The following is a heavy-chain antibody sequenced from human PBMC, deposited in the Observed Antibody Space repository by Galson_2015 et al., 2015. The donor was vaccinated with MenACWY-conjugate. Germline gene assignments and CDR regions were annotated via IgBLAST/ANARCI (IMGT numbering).Heavy chain of an antibody. Sequence: SLRLSCAASGFTFNKIDMSWVRQTPGKGLEWVSSISATGGSRFYADSVKGRFTISRDNSRNTLDLQMDSLRVDDTAIYYCAKGLTLFWGVIITWAFDFWGQGSLVTVSS. V-gene: IGHV3-23*01. CDR1: GFTFNKID. D-gene: IGHD3-10*01. CDR2: ISATGGSR. J-gene: IGHJ4*02. CDR3: AKGLTLFWGVIITWAFDF.